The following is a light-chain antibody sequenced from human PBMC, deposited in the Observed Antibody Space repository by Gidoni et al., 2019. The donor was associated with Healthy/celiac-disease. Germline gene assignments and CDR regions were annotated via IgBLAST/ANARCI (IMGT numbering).Light chain of an antibody. Sequence: IVMTQSPDSLAVSLGERATINCKSSQSVLYSSNNKNHLAWYQQKPGQPPKLLIYWASTRESGVPDRFSGSGSGTDFTLTISSLQAEDVAVYYCQQYYSTPFTFGPGTKVDIK. CDR3: QQYYSTPFT. CDR2: WAS. V-gene: IGKV4-1*01. J-gene: IGKJ3*01. CDR1: QSVLYSSNNKNH.